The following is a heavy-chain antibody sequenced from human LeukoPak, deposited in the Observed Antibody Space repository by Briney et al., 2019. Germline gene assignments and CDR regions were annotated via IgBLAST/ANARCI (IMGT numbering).Heavy chain of an antibody. CDR1: GFTFSGYY. CDR3: AKDHCTNGVCQAFDY. D-gene: IGHD2-8*01. CDR2: ISYDGSNK. Sequence: GGSLRLSCAASGFTFSGYYMSWIRQAPGKGLEWVAVISYDGSNKYYADSVKGRFTISRDNSKNTLYLQMNSLRAEDTAVYYCAKDHCTNGVCQAFDYWGQGTLVTVSS. J-gene: IGHJ4*02. V-gene: IGHV3-30*18.